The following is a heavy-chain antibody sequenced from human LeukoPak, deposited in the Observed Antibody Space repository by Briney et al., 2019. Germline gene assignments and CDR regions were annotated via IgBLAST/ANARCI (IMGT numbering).Heavy chain of an antibody. J-gene: IGHJ3*02. V-gene: IGHV3-30*02. CDR3: AKELRRLYSSSHYDAFDI. D-gene: IGHD6-6*01. CDR2: IRYDGSNK. Sequence: PGGSLRLSCAASGFTFSSYGMHWVRQAPGKGLEWVAFIRYDGSNKYYADSVKGRFTISRDNSKNTPYLQMNSLRAEDTAVYYCAKELRRLYSSSHYDAFDIWGQGTMVTVSS. CDR1: GFTFSSYG.